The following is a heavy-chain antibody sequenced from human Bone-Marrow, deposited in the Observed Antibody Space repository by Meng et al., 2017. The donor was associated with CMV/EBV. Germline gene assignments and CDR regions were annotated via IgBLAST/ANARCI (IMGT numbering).Heavy chain of an antibody. J-gene: IGHJ4*02. CDR2: INHSGST. Sequence: SETLSLTCAVYGGSFSGYYWSWIRQPPGKGLEWIGEINHSGSTNYNPSLKSRVTISVDTSKNQFSLKLSSVTAADTAVYYCARDRFFGVCFDWGQGTLVTVSS. D-gene: IGHD3-3*01. CDR3: ARDRFFGVCFD. V-gene: IGHV4-34*01. CDR1: GGSFSGYY.